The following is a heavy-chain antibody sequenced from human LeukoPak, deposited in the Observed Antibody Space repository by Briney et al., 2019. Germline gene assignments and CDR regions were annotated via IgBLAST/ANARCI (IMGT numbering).Heavy chain of an antibody. CDR3: ARDVYYDSSGPLDY. J-gene: IGHJ4*02. CDR1: GGSISSGDYY. D-gene: IGHD3-22*01. Sequence: SQTLSLTCTVSGGSISSGDYYWSRIRQPPGKGLEWIGYIYYSGSTYYNPSLKSRVTISVDTSTNQFSLKLSSVTAADTAVYYCARDVYYDSSGPLDYWGQGTLVTVSS. V-gene: IGHV4-30-4*01. CDR2: IYYSGST.